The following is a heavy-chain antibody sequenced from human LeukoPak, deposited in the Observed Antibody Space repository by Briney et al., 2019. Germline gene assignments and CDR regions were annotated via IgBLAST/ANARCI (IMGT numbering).Heavy chain of an antibody. V-gene: IGHV3-23*01. J-gene: IGHJ6*02. CDR3: ARVTSITMVRGVIQGMDV. D-gene: IGHD3-10*01. CDR1: GFTFSSYA. Sequence: GGSLRLSCAASGFTFSSYAMSWVRQAPGKGLEWVSAISGSGGSTYYADSVKGRFTISRDNAKNSLYLQMNSLRAEDTALYHCARVTSITMVRGVIQGMDVWGQGTTVTVSS. CDR2: ISGSGGST.